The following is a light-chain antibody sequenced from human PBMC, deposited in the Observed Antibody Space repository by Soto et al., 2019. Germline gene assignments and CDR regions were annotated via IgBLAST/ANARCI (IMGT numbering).Light chain of an antibody. V-gene: IGKV3-11*01. CDR3: QQRNIWPPVT. Sequence: EIVLRQSPATLSLSPLERATLSCRASPSVTNFLAWYQQKPGQAPRLLIYGAFNRATGIPARFSGSGSGTDFTLTISSLEPEDSAIYYCQQRNIWPPVTFGQGTRLEI. CDR2: GAF. CDR1: PSVTNF. J-gene: IGKJ5*01.